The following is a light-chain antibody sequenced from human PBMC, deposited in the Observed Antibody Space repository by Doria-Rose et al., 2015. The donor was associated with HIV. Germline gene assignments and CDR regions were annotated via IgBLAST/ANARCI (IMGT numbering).Light chain of an antibody. V-gene: IGKV3-20*01. CDR1: QSFSSTY. J-gene: IGKJ1*01. Sequence: EIVMTQSPGTLSLSPGERATLSCRASQSFSSTYLAWYQQKPGQAPSLLIYDGATRATGIQARFSASGSGTDFTLTINRLEPEDFALYYCHQYGTSWTFGQGTKVEI. CDR2: DGA. CDR3: HQYGTSWT.